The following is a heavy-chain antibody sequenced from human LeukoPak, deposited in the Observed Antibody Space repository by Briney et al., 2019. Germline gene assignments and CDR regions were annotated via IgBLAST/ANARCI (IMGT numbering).Heavy chain of an antibody. CDR3: AKSSGYSDY. J-gene: IGHJ4*02. Sequence: PGGSLRLSCAASGFTFSSSDMHWVRQPTGKGLEWVSAIGTIGDTYYPGSVKGRFTISRDNSKNTLYLQMNSLRAEDTAVYYCAKSSGYSDYWGQGTLVTVSS. CDR1: GFTFSSSD. V-gene: IGHV3-13*01. D-gene: IGHD3-22*01. CDR2: IGTIGDT.